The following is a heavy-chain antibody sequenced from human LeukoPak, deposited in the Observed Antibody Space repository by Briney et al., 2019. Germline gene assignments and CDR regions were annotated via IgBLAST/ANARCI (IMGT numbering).Heavy chain of an antibody. Sequence: ASVKVSCKASGYTFTGYYMHWVRQAPGQGLEWMGRINPNSGGTNYAQKFQGRVTMTRDTSISTAYMELGRLRSDDTAVYYCARDQLDSSGWYPYYYYGMDVWGQGITVTVSS. D-gene: IGHD6-19*01. CDR1: GYTFTGYY. J-gene: IGHJ6*02. CDR3: ARDQLDSSGWYPYYYYGMDV. V-gene: IGHV1-2*06. CDR2: INPNSGGT.